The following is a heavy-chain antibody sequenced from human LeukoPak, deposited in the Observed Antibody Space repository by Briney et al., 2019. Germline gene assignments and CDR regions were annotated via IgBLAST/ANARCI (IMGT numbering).Heavy chain of an antibody. Sequence: GGSLRLSCAASGLTFSSYWMNWVRQAPGKGLEWVANIKQDGSEKHYVDSVKGRFTISRDNAQNSLYLQMNSLRAEDTAVYYCTRDRPALWNWFDPWGQGTLVTVSS. V-gene: IGHV3-7*01. J-gene: IGHJ5*02. CDR2: IKQDGSEK. CDR3: TRDRPALWNWFDP. D-gene: IGHD2-21*01. CDR1: GLTFSSYW.